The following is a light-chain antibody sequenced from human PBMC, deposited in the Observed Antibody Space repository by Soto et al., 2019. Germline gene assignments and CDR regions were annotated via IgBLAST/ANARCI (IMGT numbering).Light chain of an antibody. CDR1: QSISIW. CDR2: DAS. J-gene: IGKJ1*01. Sequence: DIQMTQSPSTLYASVGDRVTITCRASQSISIWLAWYQQKPGQAPKLLIYDASSLESGVPSRFSGSGSGTEFTLTISRLQPDDFAGYYCQQYNSYSGTFGQGTKVDIK. V-gene: IGKV1-5*01. CDR3: QQYNSYSGT.